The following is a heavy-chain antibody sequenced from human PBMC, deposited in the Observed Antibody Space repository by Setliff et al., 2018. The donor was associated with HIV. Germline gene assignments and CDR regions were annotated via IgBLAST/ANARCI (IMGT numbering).Heavy chain of an antibody. CDR1: GGSISSYY. D-gene: IGHD3-22*01. V-gene: IGHV4-4*08. CDR3: AREFGPHDSTGY. J-gene: IGHJ4*02. Sequence: PSETLSLTCTVSGGSISSYYWSWIRQPPGKGLEWIGYIYTSGSTNYNPSLKSRVTISVDTSKNQFSLKLSSVTAADTAVYYCAREFGPHDSTGYWGQGRPVTVSS. CDR2: IYTSGST.